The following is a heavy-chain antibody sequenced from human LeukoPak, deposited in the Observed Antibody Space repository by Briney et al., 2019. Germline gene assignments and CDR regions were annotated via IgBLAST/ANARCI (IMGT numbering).Heavy chain of an antibody. D-gene: IGHD6-13*01. CDR3: GKAGYSSTWYNLDY. CDR1: GFTFSSYA. Sequence: GGSLRLSCAASGFTFSSYAMSWVRQAPGKGLEWVSAISGSGGSTYYADSVKGRFTTSRDNSKNTLYLQMNRLRVEDTAVYYCGKAGYSSTWYNLDYWGQGTLVTVSS. V-gene: IGHV3-23*01. J-gene: IGHJ4*02. CDR2: ISGSGGST.